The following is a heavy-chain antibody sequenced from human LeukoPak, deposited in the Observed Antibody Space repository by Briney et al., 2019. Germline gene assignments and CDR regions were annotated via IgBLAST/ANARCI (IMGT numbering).Heavy chain of an antibody. J-gene: IGHJ4*02. Sequence: GGSLRLSCAASGFTFSSYSMNWVRQAPGKGLEWVSSISSSTYIYYADSVKGRFTISRDNAKNSLYLQMNSLRAEDTAVYYCARADFWSGDDYWGQGTLVTVSS. D-gene: IGHD3-3*01. V-gene: IGHV3-21*01. CDR1: GFTFSSYS. CDR3: ARADFWSGDDY. CDR2: ISSSTYI.